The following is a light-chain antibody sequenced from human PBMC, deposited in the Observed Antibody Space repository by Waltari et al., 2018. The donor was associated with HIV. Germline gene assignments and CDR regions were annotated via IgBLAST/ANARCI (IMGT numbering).Light chain of an antibody. Sequence: QSALTQPASVSGSPGQSITISCTGPNSDDGGSNFVPWYQQHPGKAPKLMIYEVTNRPSGLSNRFSGSKSGNTASLTISGLQAEDEADYYCTSYTSNNTLMFGGGTKVTVL. CDR2: EVT. CDR3: TSYTSNNTLM. J-gene: IGLJ3*02. CDR1: NSDDGGSNF. V-gene: IGLV2-14*01.